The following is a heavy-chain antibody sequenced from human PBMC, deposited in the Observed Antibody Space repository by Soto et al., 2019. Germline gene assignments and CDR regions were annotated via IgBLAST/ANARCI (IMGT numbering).Heavy chain of an antibody. CDR1: GYTFTGYY. CDR3: ARDRGGFEWLETYYYYYGMDV. V-gene: IGHV1-2*02. D-gene: IGHD3-3*01. CDR2: INPNSGGT. Sequence: ASVKVSCKASGYTFTGYYMHWVRQAPGQGLEWMGWINPNSGGTNYAQKFQGRVTMTRDTSISTAYMELSRLRSDDTAVYYCARDRGGFEWLETYYYYYGMDVWGQGTTVTVSS. J-gene: IGHJ6*02.